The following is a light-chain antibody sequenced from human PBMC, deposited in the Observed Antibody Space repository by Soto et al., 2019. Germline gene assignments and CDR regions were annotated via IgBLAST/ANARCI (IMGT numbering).Light chain of an antibody. CDR2: RAS. J-gene: IGKJ5*01. CDR1: QSVSSNY. Sequence: EIVLTQSPGTLSLSPGERATLSCRASQSVSSNYLAWYQQKPGQAPKVLIYRASSRATGIPDRFSGSGSGTDFTLTISSLQPEDVSTYFCQQVYGHPPAFGPGTRLDIK. V-gene: IGKV3-20*01. CDR3: QQVYGHPPA.